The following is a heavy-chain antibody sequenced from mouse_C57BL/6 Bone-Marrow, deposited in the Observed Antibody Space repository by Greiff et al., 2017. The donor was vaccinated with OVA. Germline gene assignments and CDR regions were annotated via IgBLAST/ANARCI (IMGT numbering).Heavy chain of an antibody. CDR1: GYSFTDYN. D-gene: IGHD1-1*01. Sequence: EVQGVESGPELVKPGASVKISCKASGYSFTDYNMNWVKQSNGKSLEWIGVINPNYGTTSYNQKFKGKATLTVDQSSSTAYMQHNSLTSEDSAVYYCARWPHYYGSTYWYFDVWGTGTTVTVSS. CDR2: INPNYGTT. V-gene: IGHV1-39*01. CDR3: ARWPHYYGSTYWYFDV. J-gene: IGHJ1*03.